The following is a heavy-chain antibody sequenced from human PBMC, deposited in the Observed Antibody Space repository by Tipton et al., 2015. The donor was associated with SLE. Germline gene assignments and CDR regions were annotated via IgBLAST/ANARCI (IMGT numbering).Heavy chain of an antibody. V-gene: IGHV3-49*04. CDR2: IRSKAYGGTT. D-gene: IGHD6-13*01. J-gene: IGHJ5*02. CDR3: ARGAYSSSWGVDWFDP. Sequence: SLRLSCSASGFSFGDFAMSWVRQVPGKGLEWVGFIRSKAYGGTTDCAASVKDRFSISRDDSKSIAYLQMNSLKTEDTAMYYCARGAYSSSWGVDWFDPWGQGTLVTVSS. CDR1: GFSFGDFA.